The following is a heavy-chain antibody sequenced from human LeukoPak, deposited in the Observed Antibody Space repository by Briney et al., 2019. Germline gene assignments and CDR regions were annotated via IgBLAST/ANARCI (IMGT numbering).Heavy chain of an antibody. J-gene: IGHJ4*02. Sequence: PGGSLRLSCAASGFTVSSSYMRWVRQAPGKGLEWVSVIYGGGTTYYGDSVKGRFTISRDNSKNTLYLQMNSLRAEDTAVYYCARDRTESSPPHWGQGTLVTVSS. CDR1: GFTVSSSY. V-gene: IGHV3-66*01. D-gene: IGHD6-19*01. CDR3: ARDRTESSPPH. CDR2: IYGGGTT.